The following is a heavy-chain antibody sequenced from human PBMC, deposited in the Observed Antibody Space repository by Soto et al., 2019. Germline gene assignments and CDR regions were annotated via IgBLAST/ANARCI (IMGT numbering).Heavy chain of an antibody. CDR2: ISAYSGKT. D-gene: IGHD3-16*01. CDR3: ARDPYLGDHQY. V-gene: IGHV1-18*01. J-gene: IGHJ4*02. CDR1: GYTFTTYG. Sequence: QVQLVQSGGEVKKPGASVKVSCKTSGYTFTTYGISWVRQAPGQGLEWVGWISAYSGKTHYAQKCQGKVTTTTDTPTNTAYLELRSLRSDDTAVYYGARDPYLGDHQYWGQGTLVIVSS.